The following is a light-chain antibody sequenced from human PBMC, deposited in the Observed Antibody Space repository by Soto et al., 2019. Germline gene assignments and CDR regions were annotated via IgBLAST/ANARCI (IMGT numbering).Light chain of an antibody. CDR3: SSYAYVINFELV. CDR1: SSDVGGYNY. V-gene: IGLV2-8*01. CDR2: EVI. J-gene: IGLJ2*01. Sequence: QSALTQPPSASGSPGQSVTISCTGTSSDVGGYNYVSWYQQHPGKAPKLMIYEVIKRPSGVPDRFSGSKSGNTASLTVSGLQPEDEADYHCSSYAYVINFELVFGGGTQLTVL.